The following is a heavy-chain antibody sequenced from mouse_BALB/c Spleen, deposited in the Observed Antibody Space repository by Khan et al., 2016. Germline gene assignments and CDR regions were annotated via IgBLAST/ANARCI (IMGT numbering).Heavy chain of an antibody. D-gene: IGHD2-12*01. V-gene: IGHV14-1*02. Sequence: IQLVQSGAELVRPGALVKLSCKASGFNITDYYLHWVKQRPEQGLEWVGWIDPENGHTTYDAKFKGKASMTADTSSNTAYLQLSILTSEDTAVYYCSGGISYHTGRGFAYWGQGTLVTVSA. CDR1: GFNITDYY. CDR2: IDPENGHT. J-gene: IGHJ3*01. CDR3: SGGISYHTGRGFAY.